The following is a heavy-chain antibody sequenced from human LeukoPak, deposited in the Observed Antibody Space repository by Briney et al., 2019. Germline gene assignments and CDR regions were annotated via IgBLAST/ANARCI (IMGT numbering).Heavy chain of an antibody. Sequence: PGGSLRLSCAASGFTFSSYWMHWVRQAPGKGLVWVSHINSDGSSTNYADSVKGRFTISRDNAKNSLYLQMNSLRAEDTAVYYCARDQGYSYGSHYYYYMDVWGKGTTVTVSS. CDR1: GFTFSSYW. CDR2: INSDGSST. J-gene: IGHJ6*03. V-gene: IGHV3-74*01. CDR3: ARDQGYSYGSHYYYYMDV. D-gene: IGHD5-18*01.